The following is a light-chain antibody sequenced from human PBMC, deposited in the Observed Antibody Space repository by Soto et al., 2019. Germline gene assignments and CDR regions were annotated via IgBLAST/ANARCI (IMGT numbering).Light chain of an antibody. CDR2: EGS. CDR3: CSYAGTTSFV. V-gene: IGLV2-23*01. J-gene: IGLJ2*01. Sequence: QSALTQPASVSGSPGQSITISCTGSSSDVGSNNFVSWYQQHPSKAPQFMIYEGSKRPPGISNRFSGSKSGNTASLTISGLQAEDEADYYCCSYAGTTSFVFGGGTKLTVL. CDR1: SSDVGSNNF.